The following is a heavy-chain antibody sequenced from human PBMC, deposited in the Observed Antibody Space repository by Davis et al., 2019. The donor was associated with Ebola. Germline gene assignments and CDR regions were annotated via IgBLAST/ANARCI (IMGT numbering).Heavy chain of an antibody. Sequence: MPSETLSLTCTVSGGSISSYYWSWIRQPPGKGLEWIGYIYYSGSTNYNPSLKSRVTISVDTSKNHFSLRLDSVTAADTAVYYCARGGSSGYFSRFDTWGQGTLVTVSS. CDR1: GGSISSYY. CDR2: IYYSGST. D-gene: IGHD6-19*01. J-gene: IGHJ5*02. V-gene: IGHV4-59*01. CDR3: ARGGSSGYFSRFDT.